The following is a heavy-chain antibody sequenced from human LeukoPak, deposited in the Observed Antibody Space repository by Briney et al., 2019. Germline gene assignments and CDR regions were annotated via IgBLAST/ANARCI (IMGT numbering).Heavy chain of an antibody. V-gene: IGHV3-53*01. CDR1: GFTVSSNY. CDR3: ARAGPPSYYFDY. Sequence: GGSLRLSCAASGFTVSSNYMSWVRQVPGKGLEWVSVIYGGGSTQYADSVKGRFIISRDNSKNTLYLQMNSLRAVDTAVYYCARAGPPSYYFDYWGQGTLVTVSS. J-gene: IGHJ4*02. CDR2: IYGGGST. D-gene: IGHD1-14*01.